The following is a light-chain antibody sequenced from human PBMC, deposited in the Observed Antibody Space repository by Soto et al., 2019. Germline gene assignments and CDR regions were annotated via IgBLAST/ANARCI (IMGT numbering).Light chain of an antibody. CDR2: GAS. Sequence: IVMTQSPATLSVSPGERATLSCRASQSVSSNLAWYQQTPGQAPRLLIYGASTRATGIPARFSGSGSGTEFTLTISSLQSEDFAVYYCQQYNNSPRTFGQGTKVEIK. CDR1: QSVSSN. CDR3: QQYNNSPRT. J-gene: IGKJ1*01. V-gene: IGKV3-15*01.